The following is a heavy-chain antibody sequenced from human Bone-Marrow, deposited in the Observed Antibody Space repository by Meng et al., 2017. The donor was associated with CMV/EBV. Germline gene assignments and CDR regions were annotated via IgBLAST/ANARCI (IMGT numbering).Heavy chain of an antibody. D-gene: IGHD6-19*01. V-gene: IGHV4-39*07. CDR1: GGSISSSSYY. CDR3: ARDGAVAGTVWEC. Sequence: SETLSLTCTVSGGSISSSSYYWGWIRQPPGKGLEWIGSIYYSGSTYYNPPLKSRVTISVDTSKNQFSLKLSSVTAADTAVYYCARDGAVAGTVWECWGQGMLVTVSS. J-gene: IGHJ4*02. CDR2: IYYSGST.